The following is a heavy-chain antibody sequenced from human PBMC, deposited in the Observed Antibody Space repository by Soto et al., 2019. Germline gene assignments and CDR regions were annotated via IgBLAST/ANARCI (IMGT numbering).Heavy chain of an antibody. J-gene: IGHJ4*02. D-gene: IGHD6-19*01. CDR3: AGVPPRLIAVAVSDY. CDR2: ISAYNGNT. Sequence: QVQLVQSGAEVKKPGASVKVSCKASGYTFTSYGISWVRQAPGQGLEWMGWISAYNGNTNYAQKLQGRVTMTTDTSTSTAYMELRSLRADDTDVYYGAGVPPRLIAVAVSDYWGQGTLVPVSS. CDR1: GYTFTSYG. V-gene: IGHV1-18*01.